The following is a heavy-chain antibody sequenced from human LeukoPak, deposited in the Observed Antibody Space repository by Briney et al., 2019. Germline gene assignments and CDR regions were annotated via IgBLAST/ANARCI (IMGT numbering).Heavy chain of an antibody. CDR3: ARGGMSGYCFDY. V-gene: IGHV3-30*04. J-gene: IGHJ4*02. CDR1: GFTFSSYA. CDR2: ISYDGSNK. D-gene: IGHD3-3*01. Sequence: PGGSLRLSCAASGFTFSSYAMHWVRQAPGKGLEWVAVISYDGSNKYYADSVKGRFTISRDNSKNTQYLQMNSLRAEDTAVYYCARGGMSGYCFDYWGQGTLVTVSS.